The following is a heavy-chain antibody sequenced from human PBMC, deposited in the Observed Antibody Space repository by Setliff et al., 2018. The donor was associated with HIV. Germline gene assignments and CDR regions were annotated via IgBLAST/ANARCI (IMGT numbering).Heavy chain of an antibody. CDR2: ISYSGST. Sequence: SETLSLTCNVSGSSFSSGIYYWTWIRQQPGKGLEWIGYISYSGSTYYNPSLKSRLTMSIDTSKSHFSLNLNSVTAADTAVYYCARGTTSITFDYWSQGTLVT. D-gene: IGHD1-1*01. CDR1: GSSFSSGIYY. CDR3: ARGTTSITFDY. V-gene: IGHV4-31*03. J-gene: IGHJ4*02.